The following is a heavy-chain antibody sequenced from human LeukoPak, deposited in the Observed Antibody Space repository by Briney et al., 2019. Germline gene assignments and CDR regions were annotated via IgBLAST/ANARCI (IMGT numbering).Heavy chain of an antibody. D-gene: IGHD2-2*01. V-gene: IGHV3-74*01. CDR3: ARGNQQLPRSTPDY. CDR1: GFTVSSNY. CDR2: IKTDGSTT. Sequence: HPGGSLRLSCAASGFTVSSNYMSWVRQAPGKGLVWVSHIKTDGSTTAYADSVKGRFTISRDNAKNTLYLQMNSLRAEDTGGYYCARGNQQLPRSTPDYWGQGTLVTVSS. J-gene: IGHJ4*02.